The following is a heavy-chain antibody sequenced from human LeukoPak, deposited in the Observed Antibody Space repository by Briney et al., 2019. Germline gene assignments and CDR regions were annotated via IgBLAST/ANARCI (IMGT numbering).Heavy chain of an antibody. V-gene: IGHV1-2*06. CDR3: ARGYCSGGSCYSVENWFDP. D-gene: IGHD2-15*01. J-gene: IGHJ5*02. CDR2: INPNSGGT. CDR1: GYTFTGYY. Sequence: ASVKVSCKAAGYTFTGYYMFWVRQAPGQGLEWMGRINPNSGGTNYAQKFQGRATMTRDTSISTAYMELSRLRSDDTAVYYCARGYCSGGSCYSVENWFDPWGQGTLVTVSS.